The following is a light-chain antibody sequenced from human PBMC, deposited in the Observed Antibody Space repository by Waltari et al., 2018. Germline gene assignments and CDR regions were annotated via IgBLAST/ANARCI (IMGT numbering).Light chain of an antibody. CDR1: QSIGRY. CDR2: AAS. V-gene: IGKV3-20*01. J-gene: IGKJ1*01. Sequence: EIVLTQSPGTLSLSPGEGATLSCRASQSIGRYLAWYQQKPDQAPRLLIYAASTRATGIPDRFSGSGSGTDFSLSISRLEPEDCAVYYCQNHERLPATFGQGTKVEIK. CDR3: QNHERLPAT.